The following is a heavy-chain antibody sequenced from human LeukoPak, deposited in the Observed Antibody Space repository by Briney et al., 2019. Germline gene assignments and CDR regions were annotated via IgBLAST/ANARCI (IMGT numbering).Heavy chain of an antibody. D-gene: IGHD5-18*01. CDR1: GFTLSNAW. CDR3: TAGYGNSDFDY. CDR2: IKSKADSATR. V-gene: IGHV3-15*01. J-gene: IGHJ4*02. Sequence: GGSLRLSCVASGFTLSNAWMIWVRHAPGKARVCVVRIKSKADSATRDFAAPVKGRFTISRDDSRNTLYLQMNSLKTEDTGVYFCTAGYGNSDFDYWGQGTLVTVSA.